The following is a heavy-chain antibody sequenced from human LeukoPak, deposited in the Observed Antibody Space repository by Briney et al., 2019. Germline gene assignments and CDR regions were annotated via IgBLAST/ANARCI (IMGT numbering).Heavy chain of an antibody. CDR2: INRSGST. D-gene: IGHD6-6*01. V-gene: IGHV4-34*01. J-gene: IGHJ5*02. CDR3: AVSAAALFDP. CDR1: GGSFSGYF. Sequence: SETLSLTCAIYGGSFSGYFWSWFRQPPGKGLEWIGEINRSGSTNYNSSLSLKSRVTISVDTSKNQFSLKLSSVTAADTAVYYCAVSAAALFDPWGQGTLVTVSS.